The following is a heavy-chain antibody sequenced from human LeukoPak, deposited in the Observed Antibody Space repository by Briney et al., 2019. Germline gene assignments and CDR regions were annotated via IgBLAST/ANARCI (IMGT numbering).Heavy chain of an antibody. D-gene: IGHD2-2*02. CDR1: GYTFTSYA. V-gene: IGHV1-3*01. J-gene: IGHJ5*02. Sequence: ASVKVSCKASGYTFTSYAMHWVRQAPGQRLEWMGWINAGNGNTKYSQKFQGRVTMTTDTSTSTAYMELRSLRSDDTAVYYCARDIVVVPAAIRWFDPWGQGTLVTVSS. CDR2: INAGNGNT. CDR3: ARDIVVVPAAIRWFDP.